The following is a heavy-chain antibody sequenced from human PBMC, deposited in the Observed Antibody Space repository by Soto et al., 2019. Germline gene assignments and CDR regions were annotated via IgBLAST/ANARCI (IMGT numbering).Heavy chain of an antibody. CDR3: ARDGPAPYYYYGMDV. J-gene: IGHJ6*02. CDR2: ISGYNGNT. Sequence: QIQLVQSGGEVKKPVASVKVSCKTSGYSFTTYGISWVRQAPGQGREWMGWISGYNGNTHYAQKFQGRVSMTTDTSTSTAYMELRSLRSDDTAVYYCARDGPAPYYYYGMDVWGQGTTVTVSS. CDR1: GYSFTTYG. V-gene: IGHV1-18*01.